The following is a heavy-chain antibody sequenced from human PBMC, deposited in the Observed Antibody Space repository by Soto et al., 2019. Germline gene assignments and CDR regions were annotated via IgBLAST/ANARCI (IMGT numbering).Heavy chain of an antibody. CDR1: GYTFTDYA. CDR2: ISTSIGDT. D-gene: IGHD2-15*01. V-gene: IGHV1-18*04. J-gene: IGHJ5*02. CDR3: ARAAYCSGGTCTNWFHP. Sequence: GASVKVSGKASGYTFTDYAITWVRQAPGQGLEWVGWISTSIGDTNFAQNFQGRVTLTTDTSMTTAYMEVTSLRPDDTATYYCARAAYCSGGTCTNWFHPWGQGTLVTVSS.